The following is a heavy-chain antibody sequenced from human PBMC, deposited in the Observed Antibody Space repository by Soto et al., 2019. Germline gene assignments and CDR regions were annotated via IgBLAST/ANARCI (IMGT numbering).Heavy chain of an antibody. V-gene: IGHV1-3*01. Sequence: ASVKVSGEASGYTFTSYAIHWVRQAPGQRLEWMGWINAGNGNTKYSQKFQGRVTITRDTSASTAYMELSSLRSEDTAVYYCASTYYYGSGIRLEYFQHWGQGTLVTVSS. CDR3: ASTYYYGSGIRLEYFQH. J-gene: IGHJ1*01. CDR2: INAGNGNT. D-gene: IGHD3-10*01. CDR1: GYTFTSYA.